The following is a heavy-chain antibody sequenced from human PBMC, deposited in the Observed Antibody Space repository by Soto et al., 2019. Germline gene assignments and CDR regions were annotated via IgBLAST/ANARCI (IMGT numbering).Heavy chain of an antibody. Sequence: QGQLVQSGAEVKKPGSSVKVSCKASGGTFSSYAISWVRQAPGQGLEWMGGIIPIFGTANYAQKFQGRVTITADESTSTAYMELGSLRSEDTAVYYCAGVVQSDSGSWTRYYYYYGMDVWGQGTTVTVSS. J-gene: IGHJ6*01. CDR2: IIPIFGTA. D-gene: IGHD6-13*01. V-gene: IGHV1-69*01. CDR1: GGTFSSYA. CDR3: AGVVQSDSGSWTRYYYYYGMDV.